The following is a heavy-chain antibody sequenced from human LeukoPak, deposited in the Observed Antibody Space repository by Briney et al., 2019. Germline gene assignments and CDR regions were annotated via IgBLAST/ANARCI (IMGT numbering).Heavy chain of an antibody. CDR1: GFTFSSYS. Sequence: GGSLRLSCAASGFTFSSYSMNWVRQAPGKGLEWVSSISSSSSYIYYADSVKGRFTISRDNAKNSLYLQMNSLRAEDTAVYYCARDPTIFGVVLRSYNWFDPWGQGTLVTVSS. CDR2: ISSSSSYI. D-gene: IGHD3-3*01. CDR3: ARDPTIFGVVLRSYNWFDP. J-gene: IGHJ5*02. V-gene: IGHV3-21*01.